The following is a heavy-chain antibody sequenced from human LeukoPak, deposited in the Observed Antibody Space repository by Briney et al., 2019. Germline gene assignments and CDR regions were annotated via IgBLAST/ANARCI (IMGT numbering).Heavy chain of an antibody. CDR1: GYTFTSYD. Sequence: ASVKVSCKASGYTFTSYDINWVRQAPGQGLEWMGWMNPNSGNTGYAQKFQGRVTLTRNTSITTAYMELSSLRSEDTAVYYCARAYGDYYNYYMDVWGKGTTVTISS. V-gene: IGHV1-8*01. J-gene: IGHJ6*03. D-gene: IGHD4-17*01. CDR3: ARAYGDYYNYYMDV. CDR2: MNPNSGNT.